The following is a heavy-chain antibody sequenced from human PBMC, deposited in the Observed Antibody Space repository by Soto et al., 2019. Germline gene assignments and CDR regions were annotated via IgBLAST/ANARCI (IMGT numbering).Heavy chain of an antibody. CDR3: AKDGIAWH. CDR2: ISCSGSSI. J-gene: IGHJ4*02. CDR1: GIAFSTYA. V-gene: IGHV3-23*01. D-gene: IGHD1-26*01. Sequence: GGSLRLSCAASGIAFSTYAMSWVRQAPGKGLEWVSVISCSGSSIYYADSVRGRFTISRDNSKNTLYLQMNGLRHEDTAFYYCAKDGIAWHWGQGTLVTVSS.